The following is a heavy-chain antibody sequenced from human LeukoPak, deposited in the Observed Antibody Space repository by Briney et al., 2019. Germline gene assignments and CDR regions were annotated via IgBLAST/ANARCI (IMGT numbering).Heavy chain of an antibody. J-gene: IGHJ6*02. D-gene: IGHD6-13*01. CDR1: GFTFSSYS. V-gene: IGHV3-21*01. Sequence: GGSLRLSCAASGFTFSSYSMNWVRQAPGKGLEWVSSISSSSSYIYYADSVKGRFTISRDNAKNSLYLQMNSLRAEDTAVDYCARAYSSSWYLYYGMDVWGQGTTVTVSS. CDR3: ARAYSSSWYLYYGMDV. CDR2: ISSSSSYI.